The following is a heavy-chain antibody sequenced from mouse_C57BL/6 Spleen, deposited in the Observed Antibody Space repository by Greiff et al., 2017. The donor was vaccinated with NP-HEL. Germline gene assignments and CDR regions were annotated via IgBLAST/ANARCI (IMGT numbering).Heavy chain of an antibody. J-gene: IGHJ2*01. CDR2: IYYSGTI. D-gene: IGHD2-1*01. Sequence: DVQLQESGPGLVKPSQTVFLTCTVTGISITTGNYRWSWIRQFPGNKLEWIGYIYYSGTITYNPSLTSRTTITRDTPKNQFFLEMNSLTAEDTATYYCARGIYYGNLYFDYWGQGTTLTVSS. V-gene: IGHV3-5*01. CDR1: GISITTGNYR. CDR3: ARGIYYGNLYFDY.